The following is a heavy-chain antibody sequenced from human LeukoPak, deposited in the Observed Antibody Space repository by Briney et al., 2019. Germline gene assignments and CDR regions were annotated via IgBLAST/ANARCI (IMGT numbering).Heavy chain of an antibody. Sequence: SETLSLTCTVSGGSISSGSYYWSWIRQPAGKGLEWIGHIYTSGSTNYNPSLKSRVTISVDTSKNQFSLKLSSVSAADTAVYYCARLLTAGSYFFDYWGQGTLVTASS. CDR1: GGSISSGSYY. CDR2: IYTSGST. J-gene: IGHJ4*02. V-gene: IGHV4-61*09. CDR3: ARLLTAGSYFFDY. D-gene: IGHD6-13*01.